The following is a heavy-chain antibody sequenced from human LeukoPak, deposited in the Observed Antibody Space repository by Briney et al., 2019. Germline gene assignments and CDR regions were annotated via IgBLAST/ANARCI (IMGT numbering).Heavy chain of an antibody. J-gene: IGHJ6*02. V-gene: IGHV5-51*01. Sequence: GESLKISCKGSGYSFTSYWIGWVRQMPGKGLEWMGIIYPGDSDTRYSPSFQGQVTISADKSISTAYLQWSSLKASDTAMYYCARLRFHNYYDSSGYEGMDVWGQGTTVTVSS. CDR3: ARLRFHNYYDSSGYEGMDV. CDR2: IYPGDSDT. CDR1: GYSFTSYW. D-gene: IGHD3-22*01.